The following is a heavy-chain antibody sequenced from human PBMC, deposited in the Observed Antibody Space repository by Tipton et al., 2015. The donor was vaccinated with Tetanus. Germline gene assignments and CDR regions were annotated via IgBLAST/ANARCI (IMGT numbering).Heavy chain of an antibody. Sequence: SGFTVSSNYMSWVRQAPGKGLEWVSVIYSGGSTYYADSVKGRFTISRNNSKNTLYLQMNSLRAEDTAVYYCARIKDAVTTAFDIWGQGTMVTVSS. D-gene: IGHD4-17*01. CDR2: IYSGGST. CDR1: GFTVSSNY. CDR3: ARIKDAVTTAFDI. V-gene: IGHV3-53*01. J-gene: IGHJ3*02.